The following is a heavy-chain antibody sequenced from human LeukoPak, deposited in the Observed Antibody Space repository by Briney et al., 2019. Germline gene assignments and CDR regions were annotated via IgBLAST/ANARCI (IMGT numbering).Heavy chain of an antibody. CDR3: ARQVVDDRGWYGFDY. V-gene: IGHV5-51*01. Sequence: GESLKIYCQGSGYSFPSFWMGWVRQMPGKGLGWMGIIFPGDSDTRYSPSFQGQVTISANQPISSAYLQWASLTASDTARYYCARQVVDDRGWYGFDYWGQGALVTVSS. D-gene: IGHD6-19*01. CDR1: GYSFPSFW. J-gene: IGHJ4*02. CDR2: IFPGDSDT.